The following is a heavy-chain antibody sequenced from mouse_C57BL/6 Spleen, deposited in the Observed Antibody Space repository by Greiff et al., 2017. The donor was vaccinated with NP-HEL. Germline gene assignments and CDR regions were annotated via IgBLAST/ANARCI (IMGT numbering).Heavy chain of an antibody. V-gene: IGHV3-1*01. CDR1: GYSITSGYD. J-gene: IGHJ3*01. D-gene: IGHD2-3*01. CDR2: ISYSGST. CDR3: ARGGIYDGYPAWFAY. Sequence: EVQLVESGPGMVKPSQSLSLTCTVTGYSITSGYDWHWIRHFPGNKLEWMGYISYSGSTNYNPSLKSRISITHDTSKNHFFLKLKSVTTEDTATYYGARGGIYDGYPAWFAYWGQGTLVTVSA.